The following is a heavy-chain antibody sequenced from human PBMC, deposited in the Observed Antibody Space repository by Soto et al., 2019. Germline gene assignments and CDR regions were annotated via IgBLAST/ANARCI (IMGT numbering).Heavy chain of an antibody. V-gene: IGHV3-33*01. CDR1: GFTFSSYG. J-gene: IGHJ6*02. D-gene: IGHD2-2*01. CDR3: AREVVVPAATGGYYYYGMDV. CDR2: IWYDGSNK. Sequence: GGSLRLSCAASGFTFSSYGMHWVRQAPGKGLEWVAVIWYDGSNKYYADSLKGRFTVSRDNSKNTLYLQMNSLTAEDTAVYYCAREVVVPAATGGYYYYGMDVWGQGTTVTVSS.